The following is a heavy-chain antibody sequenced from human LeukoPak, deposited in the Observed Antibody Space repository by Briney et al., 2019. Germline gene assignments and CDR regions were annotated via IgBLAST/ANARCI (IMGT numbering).Heavy chain of an antibody. CDR2: IWYDGSNK. Sequence: GGSLRLSCAASGFTFSSYGMHWVRQAPGKGLEWVAVIWYDGSNKYYADSVKGRFTISRDNSKNTLYLQMNGLRVEDTAIYYCAKGSAQWELYDYWGQGTLVTVSS. J-gene: IGHJ4*02. CDR1: GFTFSSYG. V-gene: IGHV3-33*06. CDR3: AKGSAQWELYDY. D-gene: IGHD4-23*01.